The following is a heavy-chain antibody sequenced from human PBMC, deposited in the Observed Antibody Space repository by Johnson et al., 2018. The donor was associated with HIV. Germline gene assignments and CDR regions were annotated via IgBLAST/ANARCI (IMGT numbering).Heavy chain of an antibody. Sequence: VQLVESGGGLVKPGGSLRLSCRASGFTFDDYGMSWVRQAPGKGLEWVSGINWNGGSIGYADSVKGRFTISRDNAKNSLYLQMNSLRAEDTAVYYCARGPHEVVVVAATSAFDIWGQGTMVTVSS. CDR1: GFTFDDYG. CDR2: INWNGGSI. V-gene: IGHV3-20*04. CDR3: ARGPHEVVVVAATSAFDI. J-gene: IGHJ3*02. D-gene: IGHD2-15*01.